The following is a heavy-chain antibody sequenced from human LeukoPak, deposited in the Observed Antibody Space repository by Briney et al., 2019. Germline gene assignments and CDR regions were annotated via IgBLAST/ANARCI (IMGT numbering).Heavy chain of an antibody. V-gene: IGHV1-69*04. Sequence: ASVKVSCKASGYTFTTHGISWVRQAPGQGLEWMGRIIPILGIANYAQKFRGRVTITADKSTSTAYMELSSLRSEDTAVYYCARIGAYDYYFDYWGQGTLVTVSS. CDR3: ARIGAYDYYFDY. CDR2: IIPILGIA. J-gene: IGHJ4*02. CDR1: GYTFTTHG. D-gene: IGHD2-21*01.